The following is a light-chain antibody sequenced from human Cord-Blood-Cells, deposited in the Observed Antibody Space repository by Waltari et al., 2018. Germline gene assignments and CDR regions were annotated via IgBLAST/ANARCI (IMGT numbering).Light chain of an antibody. J-gene: IGKJ1*01. V-gene: IGKV2-30*01. CDR3: MQGTHWPWT. CDR2: KVS. Sequence: VVMSTSPLSLLATLGQSSSISCWSSQRLVYHDATTYLNWFQQRPGQSPRRLIYKVSNRDSGVPDRFSGSGSGTDFTLKISRVEAEDVGVYYCMQGTHWPWTFGQGTKVEIK. CDR1: QRLVYHDATTY.